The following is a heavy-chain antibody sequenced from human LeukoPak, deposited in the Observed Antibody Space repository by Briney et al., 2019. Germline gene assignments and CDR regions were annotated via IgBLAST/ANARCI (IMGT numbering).Heavy chain of an antibody. CDR1: GYTFTSYD. CDR2: MNPNSGNT. D-gene: IGHD6-19*01. J-gene: IGHJ6*03. V-gene: IGHV1-8*01. Sequence: ASVKVSCKASGYTFTSYDINWVRQATGQGLEWMGWMNPNSGNTGYAQKFQGRVTMTRNTSISTAYMELSSLRSEDTAVYYCAGGWLVRTGRYYYYYMDVWGKGTTVTVSS. CDR3: AGGWLVRTGRYYYYYMDV.